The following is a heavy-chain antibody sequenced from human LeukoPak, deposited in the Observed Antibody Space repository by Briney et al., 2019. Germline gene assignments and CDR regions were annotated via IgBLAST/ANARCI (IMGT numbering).Heavy chain of an antibody. Sequence: PGRSLRLSCAASGFTFSSYAMHWVRQAPGKGLEWVAFISYDGSNKYYADPVKGRFTISRDNSKNTLYLQMNSLRAEDTAVYYCAREISGYDDYYFDYWGQGTLVTVSS. J-gene: IGHJ4*02. CDR3: AREISGYDDYYFDY. D-gene: IGHD5-12*01. CDR1: GFTFSSYA. CDR2: ISYDGSNK. V-gene: IGHV3-30*04.